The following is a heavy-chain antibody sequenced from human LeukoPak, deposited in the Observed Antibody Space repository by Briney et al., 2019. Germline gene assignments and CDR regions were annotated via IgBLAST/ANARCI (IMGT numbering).Heavy chain of an antibody. CDR2: ITDSGVST. CDR1: GFTFSNYS. V-gene: IGHV3-23*01. D-gene: IGHD4-17*01. J-gene: IGHJ1*01. Sequence: PGGSLRLSCAASGFTFSNYSMNWVRQAPGKGLEWVSSITDSGVSTYYADSVKGRFSISRDNYKNTLYLQMSSLRAEDTAVYYCARDPNGNYVGAFDFQRWGQGTLVTVSS. CDR3: ARDPNGNYVGAFDFQR.